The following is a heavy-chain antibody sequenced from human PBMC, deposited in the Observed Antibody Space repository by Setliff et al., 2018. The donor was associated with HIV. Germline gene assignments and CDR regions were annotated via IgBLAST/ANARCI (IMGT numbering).Heavy chain of an antibody. V-gene: IGHV1-18*01. CDR1: GGTFSSYA. J-gene: IGHJ3*02. CDR3: ARDWNYFASGSNAFDI. CDR2: ISAYNGKT. Sequence: ASVKVSCKASGGTFSSYAIGWMRQAPGQGLEWMGWISAYNGKTNLAQRFQGRLTVTTDSATSTAYMELRSLRSDDTAVYFCARDWNYFASGSNAFDIWGQGTMVTVSS. D-gene: IGHD3-10*01.